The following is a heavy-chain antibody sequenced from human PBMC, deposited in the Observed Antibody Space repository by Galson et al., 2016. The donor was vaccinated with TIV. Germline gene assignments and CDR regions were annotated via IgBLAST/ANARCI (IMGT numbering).Heavy chain of an antibody. J-gene: IGHJ4*02. CDR3: ARINGGDYGSESYYNLGNFDS. D-gene: IGHD3-10*01. CDR1: GFSLNTTGMC. V-gene: IGHV2-70*17. Sequence: PALVKPTQTLTLTCTFSGFSLNTTGMCVSWIRQPPGKALEWLARIDWDDGKFYSTFLKTRLTISKDTSKNQVVLTMTNMDPVDTATYYCARINGGDYGSESYYNLGNFDSWGQGTLVTVSS. CDR2: IDWDDGK.